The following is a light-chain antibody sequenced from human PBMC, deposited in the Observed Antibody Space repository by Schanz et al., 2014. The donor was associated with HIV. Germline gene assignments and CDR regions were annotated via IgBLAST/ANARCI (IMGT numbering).Light chain of an antibody. CDR3: QQYNTRPL. J-gene: IGKJ4*01. V-gene: IGKV3-15*01. CDR1: QPISTN. CDR2: HAD. Sequence: EIVMTQSPATLSVSPGEWATLSCRASQPISTNLAWYQQKPGQAPKLLIYHADTRATGVPARFSGSGSGTEFTLTISSLQSEDFAVYYCQQYNTRPLFGGGTKVEIK.